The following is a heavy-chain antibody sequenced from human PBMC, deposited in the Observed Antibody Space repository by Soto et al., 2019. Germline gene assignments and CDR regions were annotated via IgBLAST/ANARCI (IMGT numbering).Heavy chain of an antibody. Sequence: EVQLLESGGGLVQPGGSLRLSCAASGFTFSSYVMSWVRQAPGKGLEWVSAISGSGGTTYYADSVKGRFTVSRDNSQNTMYLQMNCLGAEDTAVYYCAKDRRSTSSRGSFDYWGQGILVTVSS. V-gene: IGHV3-23*01. D-gene: IGHD6-6*01. CDR2: ISGSGGTT. CDR1: GFTFSSYV. J-gene: IGHJ4*02. CDR3: AKDRRSTSSRGSFDY.